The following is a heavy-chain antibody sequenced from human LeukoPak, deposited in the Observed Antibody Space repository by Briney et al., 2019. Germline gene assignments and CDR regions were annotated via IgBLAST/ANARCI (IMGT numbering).Heavy chain of an antibody. V-gene: IGHV3-72*01. CDR3: ARDKSGSYDY. Sequence: GGSLRLSCAASGFILSDYNMDWVRQAPGKGLEWIGRTGSKGNNYIREYAASVKGRFAISRDDSKSSVYLQINSLRTEDTAVYYCARDKSGSYDYCGQGTLVTISS. J-gene: IGHJ4*02. CDR2: TGSKGNNYIR. D-gene: IGHD1-26*01. CDR1: GFILSDYN.